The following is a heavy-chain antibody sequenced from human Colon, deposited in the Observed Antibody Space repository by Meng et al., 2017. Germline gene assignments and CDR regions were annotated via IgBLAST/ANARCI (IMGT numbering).Heavy chain of an antibody. D-gene: IGHD3-10*01. V-gene: IGHV6-1*01. CDR3: TTWYGEY. CDR1: GDSVSSNRAL. CDR2: TYYRSEWQN. J-gene: IGHJ4*02. Sequence: QVQLQQYGPGLVKPSQTLSLPCAISGDSVSSNRALWHWVRQSPSRGLEWLGQTYYRSEWQNHYGVSVKSRITINADTSRNHFSLHLNSVTPEDTAVYYCTTWYGEYWGQGTLVTVSS.